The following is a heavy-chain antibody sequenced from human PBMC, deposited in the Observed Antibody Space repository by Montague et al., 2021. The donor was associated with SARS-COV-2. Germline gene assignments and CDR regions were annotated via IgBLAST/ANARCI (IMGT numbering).Heavy chain of an antibody. CDR3: ARLNVGTGRAGVDV. J-gene: IGHJ6*04. Sequence: YSGTTYFNPSLRSRIAISVDTSKNQFSLKVTSVTAAYTAVYYCARLNVGTGRAGVDVWGKGNTVTGAS. D-gene: IGHD2-21*02. CDR2: YSGTT. V-gene: IGHV4-30-2*03.